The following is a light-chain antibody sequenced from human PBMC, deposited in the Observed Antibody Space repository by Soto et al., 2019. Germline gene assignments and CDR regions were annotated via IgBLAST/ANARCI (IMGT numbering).Light chain of an antibody. CDR2: GAS. CDR1: QSVSSN. V-gene: IGKV3-15*01. CDR3: QQYNNWPPMYT. Sequence: EIVMTQSPATLSVSPGDRATLSCRASQSVSSNLDWYQQKPGQAPRLLIYGASTRATGIPARFSGSGSGTEFTLTISSLQSEDFAVYYCQQYNNWPPMYTFGQGTKLEIK. J-gene: IGKJ2*01.